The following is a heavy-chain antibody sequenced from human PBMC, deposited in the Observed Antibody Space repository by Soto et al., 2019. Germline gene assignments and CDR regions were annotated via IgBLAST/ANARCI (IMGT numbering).Heavy chain of an antibody. J-gene: IGHJ6*04. Sequence: GSLRLSCAASGFTFSNFEMHWVRQAPGKGLEWVSYINTAGSTKYYAESVKGRFTISRDNARNSLFLQMNSLRAEDTAVYYCARAECSTPNCSTAYYSYGLDVWGEGTTLTVYS. V-gene: IGHV3-48*03. CDR3: ARAECSTPNCSTAYYSYGLDV. D-gene: IGHD2-2*01. CDR1: GFTFSNFE. CDR2: INTAGSTK.